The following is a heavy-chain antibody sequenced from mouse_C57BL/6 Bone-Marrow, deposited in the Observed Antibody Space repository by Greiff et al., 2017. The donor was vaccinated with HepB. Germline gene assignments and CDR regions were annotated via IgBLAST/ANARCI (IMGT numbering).Heavy chain of an antibody. Sequence: EVKVEESGGGLVKPGGSLKLSCAASGFTFSSYTMSWVRQTPEKRLEWVATISGGGGNTYYPDSVKGRFTISRDNAKNTLYLQMSSLRSEDTALYYCARYYYGSSYVGFDYWGQGTTLTVSS. CDR2: ISGGGGNT. CDR3: ARYYYGSSYVGFDY. CDR1: GFTFSSYT. D-gene: IGHD1-1*01. V-gene: IGHV5-9*01. J-gene: IGHJ2*01.